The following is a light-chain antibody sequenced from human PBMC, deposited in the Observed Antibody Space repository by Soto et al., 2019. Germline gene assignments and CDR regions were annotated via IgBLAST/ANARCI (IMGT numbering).Light chain of an antibody. CDR2: NTN. Sequence: QTVVTQEPSFSVSPGRTVTLTCGLTSGSVSTNYYPSWYQQTPGQAPRTLIYNTNTRSSGVPDRFSGSILGNKAALTITGAQADDESDDYCVLYMGSGLWVFGGGTKLTVL. CDR1: SGSVSTNYY. J-gene: IGLJ3*02. V-gene: IGLV8-61*01. CDR3: VLYMGSGLWV.